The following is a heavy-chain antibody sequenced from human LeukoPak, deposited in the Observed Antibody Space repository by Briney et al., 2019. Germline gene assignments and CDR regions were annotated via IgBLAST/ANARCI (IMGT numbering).Heavy chain of an antibody. CDR3: ARLAYSSSWYYYGMDV. CDR1: GYSFTSYW. CDR2: IDPSDSYT. V-gene: IGHV5-10-1*01. J-gene: IGHJ6*04. Sequence: GASLLISCKGSGYSFTSYWIIWVRQLPGKGLEWMGRIDPSDSYTNYSPSFQGHVTISADKSISTAYLQWSSLKASDTAMYYCARLAYSSSWYYYGMDVWGKGTTVTVSS. D-gene: IGHD6-13*01.